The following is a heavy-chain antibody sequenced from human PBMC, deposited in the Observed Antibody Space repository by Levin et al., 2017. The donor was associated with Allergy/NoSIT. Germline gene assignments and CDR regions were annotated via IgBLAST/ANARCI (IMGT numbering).Heavy chain of an antibody. V-gene: IGHV3-7*04. CDR2: IKQDGSEK. CDR3: ARIAWIQLWFVDY. D-gene: IGHD5-18*01. CDR1: GFTFSSYW. Sequence: GGSLRLSCAASGFTFSSYWMSWVRQAPGKGLEWVANIKQDGSEKYYVDSVKGRFTISRDNAKNSLYLQMNSLRAEDTAVYYCARIAWIQLWFVDYWGQGTLVTVSS. J-gene: IGHJ4*02.